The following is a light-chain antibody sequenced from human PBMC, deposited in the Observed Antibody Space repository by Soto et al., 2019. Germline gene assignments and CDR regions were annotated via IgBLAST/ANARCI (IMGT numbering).Light chain of an antibody. J-gene: IGKJ1*01. CDR2: AAS. CDR3: QQYGSSRWT. Sequence: EIVLAQSPGTLSLSPGERATLSCRASQSVSSNYLAWYQQKPGQAPRLLIYAASSRATGIPDRFSGSGSGTDFTLTISRLEPEDLAVYYCQQYGSSRWTFGQGAKVEV. V-gene: IGKV3-20*01. CDR1: QSVSSNY.